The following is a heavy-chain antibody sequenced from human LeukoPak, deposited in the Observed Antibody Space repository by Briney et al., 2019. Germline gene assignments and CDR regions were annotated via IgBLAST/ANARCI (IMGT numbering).Heavy chain of an antibody. D-gene: IGHD5-18*01. CDR3: AKIYSYGPYDDY. J-gene: IGHJ4*02. Sequence: PSETLPLTCAVYGGSFSNYYWSWVRQPPGKGLEWIGEINHSGSTNYNSSLKSRVSVSLDTSKTQISLNVTSVTAADTAVYYCAKIYSYGPYDDYWGQGTLVTVSS. CDR1: GGSFSNYY. CDR2: INHSGST. V-gene: IGHV4-34*01.